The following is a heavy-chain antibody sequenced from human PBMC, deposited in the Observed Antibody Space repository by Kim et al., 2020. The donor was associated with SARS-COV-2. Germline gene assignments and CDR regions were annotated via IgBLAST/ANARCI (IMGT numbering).Heavy chain of an antibody. CDR1: GGSVSSGSYY. CDR3: ARITGNYDRWFDP. Sequence: SETLSLTCTVSGGSVSSGSYYWNWIRQPPGKGLEWIGYMYYSGSTNYNPSLKSRVTISVDTSKNQFSLKLSSVTAADTAVYYCARITGNYDRWFDPWGPRALVSVSS. J-gene: IGHJ5*02. D-gene: IGHD1-7*01. CDR2: MYYSGST. V-gene: IGHV4-61*01.